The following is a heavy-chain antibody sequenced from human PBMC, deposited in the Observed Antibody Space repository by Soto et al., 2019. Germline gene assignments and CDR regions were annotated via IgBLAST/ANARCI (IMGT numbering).Heavy chain of an antibody. V-gene: IGHV3-7*01. CDR2: IKQDGSEK. Sequence: LRLSCAASGFTFSSYWMSWVRQAPGKGLEWVANIKQDGSEKYYVDSVKGRFTISRDNAKNSLYLQMNSLRAEDTAVYYCAREPGIAADYGMDVWGQGTTVTVSS. CDR3: AREPGIAADYGMDV. D-gene: IGHD6-13*01. J-gene: IGHJ6*02. CDR1: GFTFSSYW.